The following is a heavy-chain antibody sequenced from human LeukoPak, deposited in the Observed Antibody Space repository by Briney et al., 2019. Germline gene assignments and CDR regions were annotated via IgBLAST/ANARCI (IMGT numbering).Heavy chain of an antibody. Sequence: GGSLRLSCAASGFTLSSYSMNWVRQAPGKGLEWVSSISSSSSYIYYADSVKGRFTISRDNAKNSLYLQMNSLRAEDTAVYYCARGSYDCGDYLDYWGQGTLVTVSS. V-gene: IGHV3-21*01. CDR1: GFTLSSYS. CDR3: ARGSYDCGDYLDY. J-gene: IGHJ4*02. D-gene: IGHD4-17*01. CDR2: ISSSSSYI.